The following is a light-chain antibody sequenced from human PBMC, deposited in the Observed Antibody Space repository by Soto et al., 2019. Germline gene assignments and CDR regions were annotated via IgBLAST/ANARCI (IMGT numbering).Light chain of an antibody. V-gene: IGLV1-47*01. Sequence: QAVVTQPPSLSGTPGQTVTISCIGSRSNIGSAIVHWYQQIPGTAPKHLIYMNNQRPSGVPDRFSGSKSGTSASLVITGLRPEDEADYYCAAWDDSLTAVLFGGGTKLTVL. CDR3: AAWDDSLTAVL. CDR1: RSNIGSAI. J-gene: IGLJ3*02. CDR2: MNN.